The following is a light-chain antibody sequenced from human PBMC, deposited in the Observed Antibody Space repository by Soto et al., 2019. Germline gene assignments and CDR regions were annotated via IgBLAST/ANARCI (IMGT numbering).Light chain of an antibody. J-gene: IGKJ3*01. CDR3: QQSYSTLFS. CDR2: AAS. CDR1: QSISSY. Sequence: DIQMTQSPSSLSASVGDRVTITCRASQSISSYLNWYQQKPGKAPKLLIYAASSLQSGVPSRFSGSGSGTDFTLAISSLQPEDGATYYCQQSYSTLFSFGPGTKVYIK. V-gene: IGKV1-39*01.